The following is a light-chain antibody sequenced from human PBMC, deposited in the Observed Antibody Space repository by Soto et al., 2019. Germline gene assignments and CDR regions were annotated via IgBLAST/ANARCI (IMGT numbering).Light chain of an antibody. CDR3: QQRSNWPLT. Sequence: EIVLTQSPATLSLSPGERATLSCRASQSVSTYFAWYQQKPGQAPRLLIYDASNRATGIPARFSGSGSGTDFPPTISSLEPEDFAVYYCQQRSNWPLTFGQGTRVEIK. V-gene: IGKV3-11*01. CDR2: DAS. CDR1: QSVSTY. J-gene: IGKJ1*01.